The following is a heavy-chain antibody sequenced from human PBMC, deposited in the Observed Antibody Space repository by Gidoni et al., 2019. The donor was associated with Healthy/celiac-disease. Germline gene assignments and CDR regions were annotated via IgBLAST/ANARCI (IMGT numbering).Heavy chain of an antibody. J-gene: IGHJ6*02. CDR1: GFTFSDHY. CDR2: TRNKANSYTT. V-gene: IGHV3-72*01. Sequence: EVQLVVSGGGLGQPGGSLRLACAASGFTFSDHYMDWVRQAPGKGLEWVGRTRNKANSYTTEYAASVKGRFTISRDDSKNSLYLQMNSLKTEDTAVYYCARDLDYGDYAYYGMDVWGQGTTVTVSS. D-gene: IGHD4-17*01. CDR3: ARDLDYGDYAYYGMDV.